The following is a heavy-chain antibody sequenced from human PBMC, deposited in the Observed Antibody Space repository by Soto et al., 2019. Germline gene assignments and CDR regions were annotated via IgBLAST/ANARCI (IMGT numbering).Heavy chain of an antibody. CDR2: ISSSSSYI. CDR1: GFTFSSYS. V-gene: IGHV3-21*01. Sequence: GGSLRLSCAASGFTFSSYSMNWVRQAPGKGLEWVSSISSSSSYIYYADSVKGRFTISRDNAKNSLYLQMNSLRAEDTAVYYCARESYSGSYGRAFDIWGQGTMVTVSS. CDR3: ARESYSGSYGRAFDI. J-gene: IGHJ3*02. D-gene: IGHD1-26*01.